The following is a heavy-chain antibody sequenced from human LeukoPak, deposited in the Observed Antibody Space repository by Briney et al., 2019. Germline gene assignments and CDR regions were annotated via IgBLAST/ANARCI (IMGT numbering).Heavy chain of an antibody. CDR2: INPSGGST. CDR3: ARSYYYDSSGYYNIYYYYGMDV. CDR1: GYTFTSYY. V-gene: IGHV1-46*01. Sequence: ASVKVSCKASGYTFTSYYMHWVRQAPGQGLEWMGIINPSGGSTSYAQKFQGRVTMTRDTSTSTVYMELSSLRSEDTAVYYCARSYYYDSSGYYNIYYYYGMDVWGQGTTVTVSS. J-gene: IGHJ6*02. D-gene: IGHD3-22*01.